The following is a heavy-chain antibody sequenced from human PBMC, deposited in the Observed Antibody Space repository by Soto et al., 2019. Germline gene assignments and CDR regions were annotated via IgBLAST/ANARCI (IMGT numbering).Heavy chain of an antibody. V-gene: IGHV3-30-3*01. J-gene: IGHJ6*02. CDR1: GFTFSSYA. CDR2: ISYDGSNK. CDR3: ARDRLRYNWNDFPYYYYGMDV. Sequence: QVQLVESGGGVVQPGRSLRLSCAASGFTFSSYAMHWVRLAPGKGLEWVAVISYDGSNKYYADSVKGRFTISRDNSKNPLYLQMNSLRTEDTAVYYCARDRLRYNWNDFPYYYYGMDVWGQGTTVTVSS. D-gene: IGHD1-1*01.